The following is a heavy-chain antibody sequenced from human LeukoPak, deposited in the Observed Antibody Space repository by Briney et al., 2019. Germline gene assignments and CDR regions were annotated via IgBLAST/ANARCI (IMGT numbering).Heavy chain of an antibody. V-gene: IGHV3-30*18. CDR1: GFTFSSYG. CDR2: ISYDGSNK. Sequence: GGSLRLSCAASGFTFSSYGMHWVRQAPGKGLEWVAVISYDGSNKYYADSVKGRFTISRDNSKNTLYLQMNSLRAEDTAVYYCAKDQDYKTGGEAQPIDYWGQGTLVTVSS. CDR3: AKDQDYKTGGEAQPIDY. J-gene: IGHJ4*02. D-gene: IGHD3-16*01.